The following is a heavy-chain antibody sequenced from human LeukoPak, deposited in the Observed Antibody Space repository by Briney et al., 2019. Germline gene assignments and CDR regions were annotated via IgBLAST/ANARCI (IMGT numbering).Heavy chain of an antibody. CDR3: ARPFYDYVWGSYRADAFDI. V-gene: IGHV1-2*02. Sequence: ASVKVSCKASGYTFTGYYMHWVRQAPGQGLEWMGWINPNSGGTNYAQKFQGRVTMIRDTSISTAYMELSRLRSDDTAVYYCARPFYDYVWGSYRADAFDIWGQGTMVTVSS. D-gene: IGHD3-16*02. J-gene: IGHJ3*02. CDR2: INPNSGGT. CDR1: GYTFTGYY.